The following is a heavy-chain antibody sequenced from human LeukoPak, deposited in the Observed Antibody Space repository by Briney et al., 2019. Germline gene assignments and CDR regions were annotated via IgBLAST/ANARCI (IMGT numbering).Heavy chain of an antibody. CDR2: ISSSSSYI. CDR1: GFTFNIYE. CDR3: TRDSYYYGSGSYYHRARNYYYMDV. V-gene: IGHV3-21*03. Sequence: RSGGSLRLSCAASGFTFNIYEMNWVRQAPGKGLEWVSSISSSSSYIYYADSVKGRFTISRDNAKNSLYLQMNSLRAEDTAVYYCTRDSYYYGSGSYYHRARNYYYMDVWGKGTTVTIPS. J-gene: IGHJ6*03. D-gene: IGHD3-10*01.